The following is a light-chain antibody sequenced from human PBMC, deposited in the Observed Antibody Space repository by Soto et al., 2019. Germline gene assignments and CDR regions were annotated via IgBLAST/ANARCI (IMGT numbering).Light chain of an antibody. CDR1: SSDVVNDLL. CDR3: CSYAGGYTHAV. J-gene: IGLJ2*01. Sequence: QSVLTQPASVSGSPGQSITISCTGTSSDVVNDLLVSWYQQQPGKAPKLMIYEGTKRPAGVSDRFSGSKSGNTASLTISGLQAEDEADYYCCSYAGGYTHAVFGGGTKVTVL. CDR2: EGT. V-gene: IGLV2-23*01.